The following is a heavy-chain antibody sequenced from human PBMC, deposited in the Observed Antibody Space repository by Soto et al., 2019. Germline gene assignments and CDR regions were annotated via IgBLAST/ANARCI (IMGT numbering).Heavy chain of an antibody. V-gene: IGHV4-38-2*01. J-gene: IGHJ4*02. CDR2: IYHSGDT. Sequence: SETLSLTCAVFGYSLTSGYYCGWIRQPPGKGLEWIGSIYHSGDTYYNPSLKSRVTISVDTSKNHFSLKLTSVTAADTAVYYCARARIVVAGTIVDYWGQGTLVTVSS. CDR3: ARARIVVAGTIVDY. CDR1: GYSLTSGYY. D-gene: IGHD6-19*01.